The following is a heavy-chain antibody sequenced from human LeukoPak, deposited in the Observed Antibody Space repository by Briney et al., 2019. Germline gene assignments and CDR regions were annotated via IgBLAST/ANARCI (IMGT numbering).Heavy chain of an antibody. CDR1: GFTFSSYS. J-gene: IGHJ3*02. CDR2: ISSSSSYI. V-gene: IGHV3-21*01. D-gene: IGHD6-13*01. Sequence: PGGSLRLSCAASGFTFSSYSMNWVRQAPGKGLEWVSSISSSSSYIYYADSVKGRFTISRDNAKNSLYLQMNSLRAEDTAVYYCARGQYSSSWVAAFDIWGQGTMVTVSS. CDR3: ARGQYSSSWVAAFDI.